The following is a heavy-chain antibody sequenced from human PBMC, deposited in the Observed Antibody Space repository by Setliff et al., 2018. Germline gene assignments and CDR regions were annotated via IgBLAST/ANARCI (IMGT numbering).Heavy chain of an antibody. CDR1: DGSISSYY. Sequence: SETLSLTCTVSDGSISSYYWSWIRQPAGKGLEWIGHIYIGGSANYNPSLKSRVTMSIDTSKNQFSLKLSSVTAADTAVYYCARRNYYGSGSYSFGGKFDYWGQGTLVTVS. V-gene: IGHV4-4*07. CDR2: IYIGGSA. D-gene: IGHD3-10*01. J-gene: IGHJ4*02. CDR3: ARRNYYGSGSYSFGGKFDY.